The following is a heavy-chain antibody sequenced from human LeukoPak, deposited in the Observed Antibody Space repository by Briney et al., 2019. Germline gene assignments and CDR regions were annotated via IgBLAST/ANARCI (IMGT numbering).Heavy chain of an antibody. Sequence: GGSLRLSCAASGVTFSSYAMSWVRQAPGKGLEWVSAISGSGGSTYYADSVKGRFTISRDNSKNTLYLQMNSLRAEDTAVYYCAKDRGVTAIPNHFDYWGQGTLVTVSS. CDR1: GVTFSSYA. J-gene: IGHJ4*02. CDR3: AKDRGVTAIPNHFDY. CDR2: ISGSGGST. V-gene: IGHV3-23*01. D-gene: IGHD2-21*02.